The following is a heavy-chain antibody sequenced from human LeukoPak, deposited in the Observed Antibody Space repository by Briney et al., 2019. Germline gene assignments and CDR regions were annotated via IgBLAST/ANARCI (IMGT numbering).Heavy chain of an antibody. D-gene: IGHD4-17*01. CDR3: AKVLGGYGDWGPFVQ. V-gene: IGHV3-23*01. CDR1: GFTFRNYG. J-gene: IGHJ4*02. Sequence: GGSLRLSCAASGFTFRNYGMNWVRQAPGKGLEWVSCISASARSTFYADSVKGRFTISRDNSQNTLYLQMNSLRADDTAVYFCAKVLGGYGDWGPFVQWGQGTLVTVSS. CDR2: ISASARST.